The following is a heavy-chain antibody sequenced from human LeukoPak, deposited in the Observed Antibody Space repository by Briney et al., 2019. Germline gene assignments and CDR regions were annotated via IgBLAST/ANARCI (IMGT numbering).Heavy chain of an antibody. D-gene: IGHD6-13*01. J-gene: IGHJ6*02. Sequence: GGSLRLSCAASGFTFSSYAMHWARQAPGKGLEYVSAISSNGGSTYYANSVKGRFTISRDNSKNTLYLQMGSLRAEDMAVYYCARVRYTSYYYYGMDVWGQGTTVTVSS. V-gene: IGHV3-64*01. CDR2: ISSNGGST. CDR1: GFTFSSYA. CDR3: ARVRYTSYYYYGMDV.